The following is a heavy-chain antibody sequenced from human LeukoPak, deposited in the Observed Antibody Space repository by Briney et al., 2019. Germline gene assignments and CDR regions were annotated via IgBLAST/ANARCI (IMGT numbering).Heavy chain of an antibody. D-gene: IGHD3-16*01. Sequence: PSQTLSLTCTVSGGSISSGGYYWSWIRQPPGKGLEWIGYIYHSGSTYYNPSLKSRVTISVDRSKNHFSLKLNSVTTADTAVYYCTRGAGWLIDYWGQGILVTVSS. CDR3: TRGAGWLIDY. V-gene: IGHV4-30-2*01. CDR2: IYHSGST. CDR1: GGSISSGGYY. J-gene: IGHJ4*02.